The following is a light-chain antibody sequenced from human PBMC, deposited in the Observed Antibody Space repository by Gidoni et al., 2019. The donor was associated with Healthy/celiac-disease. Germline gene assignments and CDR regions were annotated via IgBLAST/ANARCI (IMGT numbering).Light chain of an antibody. V-gene: IGLV1-40*01. Sequence: QSVLTQPPSVSGVPGQRVTISCTGSSSNIGSGYDVHGYQQLPGTAPKLLIYGRTNRPSGVPDRFSGSKSGTSAALAITEVQAEDEADYYCQSYDTTLGGVFGGGTKLTVL. CDR1: SSNIGSGYD. CDR2: GRT. J-gene: IGLJ3*02. CDR3: QSYDTTLGGV.